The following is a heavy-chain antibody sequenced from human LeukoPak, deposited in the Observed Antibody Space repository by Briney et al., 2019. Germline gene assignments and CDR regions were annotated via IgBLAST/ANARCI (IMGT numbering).Heavy chain of an antibody. V-gene: IGHV1-69*04. Sequence: SVKVSCKASGGTFSSYAISWVRQAPGQGLGWVGRIIPILGIANYAQKFQGRVTITADKSTSTAYMELSSLRSEDTAVYYCARVGIAAAGLIDYWGQGTLVTVSS. J-gene: IGHJ4*02. CDR2: IIPILGIA. CDR3: ARVGIAAAGLIDY. D-gene: IGHD6-13*01. CDR1: GGTFSSYA.